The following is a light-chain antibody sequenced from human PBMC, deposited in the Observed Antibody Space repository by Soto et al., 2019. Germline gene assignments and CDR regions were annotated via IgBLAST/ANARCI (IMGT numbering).Light chain of an antibody. Sequence: QSALTQPASVSGSPGQSITISCTGTSSDVGYYNYVSWYQQHPGKAPKLLIYDVSGRPSGVSNRFSGSKSGNTASLSISGLQAEDEADYYCSSYTRSTTGVFGGGTKVTVL. CDR3: SSYTRSTTGV. CDR1: SSDVGYYNY. V-gene: IGLV2-14*01. J-gene: IGLJ3*02. CDR2: DVS.